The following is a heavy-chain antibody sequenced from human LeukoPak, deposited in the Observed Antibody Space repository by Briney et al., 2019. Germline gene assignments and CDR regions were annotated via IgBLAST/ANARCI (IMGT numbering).Heavy chain of an antibody. CDR1: GFTFSSYA. Sequence: GGSLRLSCAASGFTFSSYAMHWVRQAPGKGLEWVAVISYDGSNKYYADSVKGRFTISRDNSKNTLYLQMNSLRAEDTAVYYCARINSPYCGGDCFADAFDIWGQGTMVTVSS. D-gene: IGHD2-21*02. V-gene: IGHV3-30-3*01. CDR3: ARINSPYCGGDCFADAFDI. CDR2: ISYDGSNK. J-gene: IGHJ3*02.